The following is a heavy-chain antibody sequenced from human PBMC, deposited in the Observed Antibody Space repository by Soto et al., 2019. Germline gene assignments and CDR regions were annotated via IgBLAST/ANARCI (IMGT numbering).Heavy chain of an antibody. V-gene: IGHV3-23*01. Sequence: EVQLLESGGGLVQPGGSLRLSCAASGFTFSSYAMSWVRQAPGKGLEWVSAISGSGGSTYYADSVKGRFTISRDNSKNTLYLQRNSLRAEDTAVYYCAKTRRVSGWADYWGQGTLVTVSS. CDR2: ISGSGGST. CDR1: GFTFSSYA. CDR3: AKTRRVSGWADY. J-gene: IGHJ4*02. D-gene: IGHD6-19*01.